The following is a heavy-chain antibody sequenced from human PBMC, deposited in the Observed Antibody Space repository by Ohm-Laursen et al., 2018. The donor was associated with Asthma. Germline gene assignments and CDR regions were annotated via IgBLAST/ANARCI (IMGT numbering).Heavy chain of an antibody. D-gene: IGHD5-18*01. CDR3: ARGLGGIHRWLSYQIDK. J-gene: IGHJ4*02. Sequence: SLRLSCSASGFTFNYFWMHWVRQAPGKGLEWVAVMSFDGTNKYHAASVQGRFTISRDNSKSTLFLQMSSLRPEDTAVYYCARGLGGIHRWLSYQIDKWGQGTQVAVSS. CDR1: GFTFNYFW. CDR2: MSFDGTNK. V-gene: IGHV3-30-3*01.